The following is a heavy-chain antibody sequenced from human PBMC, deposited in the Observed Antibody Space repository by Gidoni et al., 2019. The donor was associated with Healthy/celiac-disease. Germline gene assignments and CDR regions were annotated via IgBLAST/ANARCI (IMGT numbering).Heavy chain of an antibody. V-gene: IGHV5-51*01. Sequence: VQLVQSGAEVKKPGESLKISCKGSGYSFTSYWIGWVRQMPGKGLEWMGIIYPGDSDTRYSPSFQGQVTISADKSISTAYLQWSSLKASDTAMYYGARPYYYDSSGYSMWLGAFDIWGQGTMVTVSS. CDR1: GYSFTSYW. CDR2: IYPGDSDT. CDR3: ARPYYYDSSGYSMWLGAFDI. D-gene: IGHD3-22*01. J-gene: IGHJ3*02.